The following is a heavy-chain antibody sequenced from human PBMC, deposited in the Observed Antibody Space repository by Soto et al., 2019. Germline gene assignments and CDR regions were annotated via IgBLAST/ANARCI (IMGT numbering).Heavy chain of an antibody. V-gene: IGHV3-9*01. D-gene: IGHD2-2*01. Sequence: EVQLVESGGGLVQPGRSLRLSCAASGFTFDDYAMHWVRQTPGKGLEWVSGVSWNSGYLVYADSVKGRFTISRDNARTSLYLPMNSLRAEDTALYYCAKDGGSTPHNQRMDYWGQGTLVTVSS. CDR1: GFTFDDYA. CDR2: VSWNSGYL. J-gene: IGHJ4*02. CDR3: AKDGGSTPHNQRMDY.